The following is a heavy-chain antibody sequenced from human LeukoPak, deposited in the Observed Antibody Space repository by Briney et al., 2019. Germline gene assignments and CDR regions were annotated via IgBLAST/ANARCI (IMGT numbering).Heavy chain of an antibody. CDR2: ISYDGSNK. J-gene: IGHJ4*02. CDR1: GFTFSSYA. D-gene: IGHD6-13*01. V-gene: IGHV3-30*04. Sequence: GGSLRLSCAASGFTFSSYAMHWVRQAPGKGLEWVAVISYDGSNKYYADSVKGRFTISRDNSKNTLYLQMNSLRAEDTAVYYCARDSTAAAGDFDYWGQVTLVTVSS. CDR3: ARDSTAAAGDFDY.